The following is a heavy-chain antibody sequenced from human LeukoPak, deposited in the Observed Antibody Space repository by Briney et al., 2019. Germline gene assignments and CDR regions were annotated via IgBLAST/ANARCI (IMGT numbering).Heavy chain of an antibody. CDR3: ARGGRAAAGTKLGPYNWFDP. CDR1: GYTFTSYG. V-gene: IGHV1-18*01. Sequence: ASVKVSCKASGYTFTSYGISWVRQAPGQGLEWMGWISAYIGNTNYAQKLQGRVAMTTDTSTSTAYMELRSLRSDDTAVYYCARGGRAAAGTKLGPYNWFDPWGQGTLVTVSS. CDR2: ISAYIGNT. J-gene: IGHJ5*02. D-gene: IGHD6-13*01.